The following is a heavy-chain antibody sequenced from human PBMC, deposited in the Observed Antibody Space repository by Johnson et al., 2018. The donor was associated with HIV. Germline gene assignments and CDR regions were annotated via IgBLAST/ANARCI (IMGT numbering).Heavy chain of an antibody. CDR2: IKQDGSEK. D-gene: IGHD1-1*01. CDR3: ARDMAQLELFAFDI. V-gene: IGHV3-7*01. CDR1: GFTFSSYG. J-gene: IGHJ3*02. Sequence: VQLVESGGGLVQPGRSLRLSCAASGFTFSSYGMHWVRQAPGKGLEWVANIKQDGSEKYYVDSVKGRFTISRDNAKNTLYLQMNSLRAEDTAVYYCARDMAQLELFAFDIWGQGTMVTVSS.